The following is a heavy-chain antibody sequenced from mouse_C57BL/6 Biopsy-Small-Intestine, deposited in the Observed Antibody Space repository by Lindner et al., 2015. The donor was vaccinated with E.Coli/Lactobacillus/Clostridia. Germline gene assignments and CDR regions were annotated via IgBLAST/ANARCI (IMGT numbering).Heavy chain of an antibody. V-gene: IGHV1-82*01. J-gene: IGHJ1*03. Sequence: VQLQESGAELVKPGASVKISCKASGYAFSSSWMNWVKQRPGKGLEWIGRIYPGDGDTNYNGKFKGKATLTADKSSSTAYMQLSSLTSEDSAVYFCARRCDYDVYWYFDVWGTGTTVTVSS. D-gene: IGHD2-4*01. CDR1: GYAFSSSW. CDR2: IYPGDGDT. CDR3: ARRCDYDVYWYFDV.